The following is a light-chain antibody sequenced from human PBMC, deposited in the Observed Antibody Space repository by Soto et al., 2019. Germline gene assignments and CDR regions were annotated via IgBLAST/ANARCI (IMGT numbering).Light chain of an antibody. CDR1: SSDVGGYNY. V-gene: IGLV2-8*01. CDR2: EVS. Sequence: QSALTQPPSASGSPGQSVTISCTGTSSDVGGYNYVSWYQQHPGKAPKLMIYEVSKRPSGVPDRFSGSKSGNTASLTVSELQADDEADYYCSSYGGSNTFGVFGTGTKVTVL. J-gene: IGLJ1*01. CDR3: SSYGGSNTFGV.